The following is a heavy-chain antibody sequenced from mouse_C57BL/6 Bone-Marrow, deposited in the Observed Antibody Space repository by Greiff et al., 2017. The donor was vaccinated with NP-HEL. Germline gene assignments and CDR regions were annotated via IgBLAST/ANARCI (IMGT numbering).Heavy chain of an antibody. Sequence: DVKLVESGGGLVKPGGSLKLSCAASGFTFSSYAMSWVRQTPEKRLEWVATISDGGSYTYYPDNVKGRFTISRDNAKNNLYLQMSHLKSEDTAMYYCARGLPGFWGQGTTLTVSS. V-gene: IGHV5-4*03. CDR1: GFTFSSYA. D-gene: IGHD2-4*01. CDR2: ISDGGSYT. CDR3: ARGLPGF. J-gene: IGHJ2*01.